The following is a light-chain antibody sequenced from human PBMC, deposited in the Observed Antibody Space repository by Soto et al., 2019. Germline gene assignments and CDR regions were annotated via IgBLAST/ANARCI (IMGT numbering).Light chain of an antibody. J-gene: IGKJ1*01. CDR1: QSISSW. CDR3: QYYNNYCWT. V-gene: IGKV1-5*03. Sequence: DIQLTQSPSTLSASVGDRVTITCRASQSISSWLAWYQQKPGKAPKFLIYKPSNLESGVPSRFSGSESGTEFTLTISSLQPDDFATYYCQYYNNYCWTFGQGTKVEIK. CDR2: KPS.